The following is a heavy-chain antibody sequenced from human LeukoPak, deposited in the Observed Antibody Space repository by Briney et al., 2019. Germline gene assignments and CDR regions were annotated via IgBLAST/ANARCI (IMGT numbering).Heavy chain of an antibody. CDR1: GGSISSYY. J-gene: IGHJ6*03. D-gene: IGHD3-9*01. CDR3: ARQSLNYDILTGYYYYMDV. Sequence: PSETLSLTCTVSGGSISSYYWSWIRQPAGKGLEWIGRIYTSGSTNYNPSLKSRVTMSVDTSKNQFSLKLSSVTAADTAVYYCARQSLNYDILTGYYYYMDVWGKGTTVTVSS. CDR2: IYTSGST. V-gene: IGHV4-4*07.